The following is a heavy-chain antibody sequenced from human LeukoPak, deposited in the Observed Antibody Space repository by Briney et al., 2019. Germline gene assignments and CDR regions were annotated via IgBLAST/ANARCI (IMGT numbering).Heavy chain of an antibody. Sequence: PGGSLRLSCAASGFSVNSDYMSWVRQAPGKGLEWVSIIYYGGTTYYADSVKGRFTISRDISKNTLYLQMNRLRAEDTAVYYCARGLYGSGTYGGFDYWGQGTLVTVSS. J-gene: IGHJ4*02. V-gene: IGHV3-53*01. D-gene: IGHD3-10*01. CDR1: GFSVNSDY. CDR2: IYYGGTT. CDR3: ARGLYGSGTYGGFDY.